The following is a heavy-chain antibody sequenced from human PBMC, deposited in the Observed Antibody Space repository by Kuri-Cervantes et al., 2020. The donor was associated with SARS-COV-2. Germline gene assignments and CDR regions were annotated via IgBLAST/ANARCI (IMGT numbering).Heavy chain of an antibody. CDR1: GYTYTKYG. CDR3: AREPGYSSGWYSNYYYYGMDV. D-gene: IGHD6-19*01. J-gene: IGHJ6*02. Sequence: ASVKVSCKASGYTYTKYGLSWVRQAPGQGLEWMGWISAYSGNTNYSQKFQGRVTITRDTSASTAYMELSSLRSEDTAVYYCAREPGYSSGWYSNYYYYGMDVWGQGTTVTVSS. CDR2: ISAYSGNT. V-gene: IGHV1-18*01.